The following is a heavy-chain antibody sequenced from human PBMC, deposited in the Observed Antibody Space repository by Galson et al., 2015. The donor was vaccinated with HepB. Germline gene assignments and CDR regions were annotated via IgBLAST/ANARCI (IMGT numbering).Heavy chain of an antibody. J-gene: IGHJ3*02. CDR1: GYTFTSYG. CDR2: ISAYNGNT. D-gene: IGHD2-2*01. CDR3: ARERVSVVVPRRAFDI. V-gene: IGHV1-18*01. Sequence: SVKVSCKASGYTFTSYGISWVRQAPGQGLEWMGWISAYNGNTNYAQKLQGRVTMTTDTSTSTAYMELRSLRSDDTAVYYCARERVSVVVPRRAFDIWGQGTMVTVSS.